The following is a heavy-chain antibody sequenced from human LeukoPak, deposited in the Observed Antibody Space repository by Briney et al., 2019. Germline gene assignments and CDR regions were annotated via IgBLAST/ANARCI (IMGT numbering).Heavy chain of an antibody. J-gene: IGHJ4*02. Sequence: GESLKISCNGSGYXFTNNWICWVRQMPGKGLEWMGIIYLGDSDTRYSPSFQGQVTISADKSISTAYLQWTSLKASDTAMYYCATNRDVYRTPVYWGQGTLVTVSS. CDR1: GYXFTNNW. V-gene: IGHV5-51*01. CDR2: IYLGDSDT. CDR3: ATNRDVYRTPVY. D-gene: IGHD5-24*01.